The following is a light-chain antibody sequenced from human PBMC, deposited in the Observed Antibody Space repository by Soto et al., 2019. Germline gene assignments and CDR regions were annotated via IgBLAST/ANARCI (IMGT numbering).Light chain of an antibody. J-gene: IGLJ1*01. CDR1: SSNIGRNT. CDR3: AAWDDSLNDYV. V-gene: IGLV1-44*01. CDR2: SYN. Sequence: QSVLTQPPSASGTPGQRVTISCSGSSSNIGRNTVNWYQQLPGTAPKLLIYSYNQRPSGVPDRFSGSKSGTSASLAISGLQSEDEAEYYCAAWDDSLNDYVFGTGTKVTVL.